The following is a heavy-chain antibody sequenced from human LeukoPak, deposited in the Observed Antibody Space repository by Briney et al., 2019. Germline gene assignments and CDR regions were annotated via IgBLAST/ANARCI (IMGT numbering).Heavy chain of an antibody. Sequence: SGTLSLTCAVSGGSISSSNWWSWVRQPPGKGLEWIGEIYHSGSTNYNPSLKSRVTISVDKSKNQFSLKLSSVTAADTAVYYCARAVWGELALFDYWGQGTLVTVSS. CDR2: IYHSGST. V-gene: IGHV4-4*02. D-gene: IGHD3-16*01. J-gene: IGHJ4*02. CDR1: GGSISSSNW. CDR3: ARAVWGELALFDY.